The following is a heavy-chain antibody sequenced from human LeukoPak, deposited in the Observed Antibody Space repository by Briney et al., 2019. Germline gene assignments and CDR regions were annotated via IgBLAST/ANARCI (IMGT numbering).Heavy chain of an antibody. J-gene: IGHJ4*02. Sequence: AGSLTLSCAASGFTVSSNYMTWVRQAPGKGLEWVSLVYSGGSTSYADSVKGRFTISRDNSKNTLYLQMNSLRAEDTAVYYCARDSDSSGYYFYWGQGTLVTVSS. V-gene: IGHV3-66*01. CDR1: GFTVSSNY. D-gene: IGHD3-22*01. CDR2: VYSGGST. CDR3: ARDSDSSGYYFY.